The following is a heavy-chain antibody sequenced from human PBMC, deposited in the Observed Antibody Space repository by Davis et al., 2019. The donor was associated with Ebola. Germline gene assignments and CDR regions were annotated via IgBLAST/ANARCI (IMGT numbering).Heavy chain of an antibody. D-gene: IGHD6-19*01. CDR2: ISYDGSNK. Sequence: GESLKISCAASGFTFSSYGMHWVRQAPGKGLEWVAVISYDGSNKYYADSVKGRFTISRDNSKNTLYLQMNSLRAEDTAVYYCAKARGWYGDYYYYGMDVWGQGITVTVSS. CDR1: GFTFSSYG. CDR3: AKARGWYGDYYYYGMDV. J-gene: IGHJ6*02. V-gene: IGHV3-30*18.